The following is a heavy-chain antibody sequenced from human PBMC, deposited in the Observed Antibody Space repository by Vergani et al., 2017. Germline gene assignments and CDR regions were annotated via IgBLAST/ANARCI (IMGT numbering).Heavy chain of an antibody. Sequence: QVQLVQSGAEVKKPGASVKVSCKASGYTFTSYYMHWVRQAPGQGLEWMGIINPSGGSTSYAQKFQGRVTMTRETSTSTVYMELSSLRSEDTAVYYCARGGDLGYCSSTSCPSNYYYYGMDVWGQGTTVTVSS. CDR3: ARGGDLGYCSSTSCPSNYYYYGMDV. CDR2: INPSGGST. D-gene: IGHD2-2*01. V-gene: IGHV1-46*03. CDR1: GYTFTSYY. J-gene: IGHJ6*02.